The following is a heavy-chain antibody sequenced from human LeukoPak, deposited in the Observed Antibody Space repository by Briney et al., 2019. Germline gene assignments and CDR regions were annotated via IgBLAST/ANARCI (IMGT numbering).Heavy chain of an antibody. Sequence: PGGSLRLSCAASGFTFSSYGMHWVRQAPGKGLEWVAFIRYDGSNKYYADSVKGRFTISRDNSKNTLYLQMNSLRAEDTAVYYCAKDQRDSYDFGSYWYFDLWGRGTLVTVSS. CDR2: IRYDGSNK. J-gene: IGHJ2*01. CDR3: AKDQRDSYDFGSYWYFDL. D-gene: IGHD3/OR15-3a*01. CDR1: GFTFSSYG. V-gene: IGHV3-30*02.